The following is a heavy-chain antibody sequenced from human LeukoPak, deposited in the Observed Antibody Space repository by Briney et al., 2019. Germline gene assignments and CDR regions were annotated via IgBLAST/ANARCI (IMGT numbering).Heavy chain of an antibody. V-gene: IGHV4-4*07. CDR2: IYSSGTT. Sequence: SETLSLTCTVPGGSITSYYWSWIRQPAGKGLEWIGRIYSSGTTNYNPSLKSRVTMSLDTSKNQSSLNLSSVTAADTAVYYCARDCYYDSTGYEGPFDYWGQGTLVTVSS. D-gene: IGHD3-22*01. CDR3: ARDCYYDSTGYEGPFDY. J-gene: IGHJ4*02. CDR1: GGSITSYY.